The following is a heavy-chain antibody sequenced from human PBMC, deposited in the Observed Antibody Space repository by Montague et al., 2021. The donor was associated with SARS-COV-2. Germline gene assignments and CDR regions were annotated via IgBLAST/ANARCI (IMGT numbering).Heavy chain of an antibody. CDR1: GGSINSSY. Sequence: SETLSLTCAVSGGSINSSYWSWIQQPPGRGLEWIGYIYYRGSTNYNPSLETRVTLSVDPSKNQFSLKLSSVTAADTAVYYCARGDGWTWFDPWGQGTLVIVSS. V-gene: IGHV4-59*01. CDR3: ARGDGWTWFDP. J-gene: IGHJ5*02. CDR2: IYYRGST. D-gene: IGHD5-24*01.